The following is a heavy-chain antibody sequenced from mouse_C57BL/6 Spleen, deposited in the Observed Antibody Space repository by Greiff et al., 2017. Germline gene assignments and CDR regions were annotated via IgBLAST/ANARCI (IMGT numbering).Heavy chain of an antibody. D-gene: IGHD1-1*01. CDR3: AKSEGYYGNSPYYALDY. CDR2: INPGSGGT. V-gene: IGHV1-54*01. Sequence: QVQLQQSGAELVRPGTSVKVSCKASGYAFTNYLIEWVKQRPGQGLEWIGVINPGSGGTNYNEKFKGKATLTADKSSSTAYMQLSSLTSEDSAVYFCAKSEGYYGNSPYYALDYWGQGTSVTVSS. CDR1: GYAFTNYL. J-gene: IGHJ4*01.